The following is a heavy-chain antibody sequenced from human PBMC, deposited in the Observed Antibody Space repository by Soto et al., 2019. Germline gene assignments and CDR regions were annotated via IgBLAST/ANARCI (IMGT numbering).Heavy chain of an antibody. CDR2: ISAYNGNT. Sequence: ASVKVSCKASGYTFTSYGISWVRQAPGQGLEWMGWISAYNGNTNYAQKLQGRVTMTTDTSMSTAYMELRSLRSDDTAVYYFARGESSGWSSRGAFDIWGQGTMVTVSS. D-gene: IGHD6-19*01. CDR3: ARGESSGWSSRGAFDI. V-gene: IGHV1-18*01. CDR1: GYTFTSYG. J-gene: IGHJ3*02.